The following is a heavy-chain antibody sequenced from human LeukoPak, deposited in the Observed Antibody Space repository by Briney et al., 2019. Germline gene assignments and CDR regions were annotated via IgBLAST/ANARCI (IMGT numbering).Heavy chain of an antibody. Sequence: SETLSLTCAVYGGSFSGYYWSWIRQPPGKGLEWIGEISHSGSTNYNPSLKSRVTISVDTSKNQFSLKLSSVTAADTAVYYCARRAGSSPRLDYWGQGTLVTVSS. J-gene: IGHJ4*02. CDR2: ISHSGST. CDR1: GGSFSGYY. V-gene: IGHV4-34*01. D-gene: IGHD6-6*01. CDR3: ARRAGSSPRLDY.